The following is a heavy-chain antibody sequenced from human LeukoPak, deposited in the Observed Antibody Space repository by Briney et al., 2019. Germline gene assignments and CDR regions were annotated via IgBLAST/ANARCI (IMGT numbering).Heavy chain of an antibody. J-gene: IGHJ4*02. Sequence: PSETLSLTCNVSGGSISSNNYYWGWIRQSPGKGLEWIGSVFYSGSTYYNPSLKSRVTISVDTSKNQFSLRLSSVTAADTAVYYRARDLGYCSGGSCYRSWDYWGQGTLVTVSS. V-gene: IGHV4-39*07. CDR3: ARDLGYCSGGSCYRSWDY. CDR2: VFYSGST. CDR1: GGSISSNNYY. D-gene: IGHD2-15*01.